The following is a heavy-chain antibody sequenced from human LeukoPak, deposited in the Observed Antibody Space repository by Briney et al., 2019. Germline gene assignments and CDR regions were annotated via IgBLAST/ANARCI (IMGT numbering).Heavy chain of an antibody. Sequence: ASVKVSCKASGGTFSSYAISWVRQAPGQGLEWMGGIIPIFGTANYAQKFQGRVTITADESTSTAYMELSSPRSEDTAVYYCARDLPRPITGTTEGDAFDIWGQGTMVTVSS. J-gene: IGHJ3*02. CDR1: GGTFSSYA. D-gene: IGHD1-7*01. V-gene: IGHV1-69*13. CDR2: IIPIFGTA. CDR3: ARDLPRPITGTTEGDAFDI.